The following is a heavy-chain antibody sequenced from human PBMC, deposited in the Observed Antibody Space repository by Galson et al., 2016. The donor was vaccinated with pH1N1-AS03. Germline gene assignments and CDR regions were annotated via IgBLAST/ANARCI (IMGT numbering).Heavy chain of an antibody. Sequence: FLRLSCAASGFTLSNFGLLWVRQAPGQGVGWVAIISFDGTNKYYADPLKGRFSISRDNSKNTLFLQMSALRAEDTAVYYCANDFNYDFWSGYSFYWGQGALVTVSS. CDR3: ANDFNYDFWSGYSFY. D-gene: IGHD3/OR15-3a*01. CDR1: GFTLSNFG. J-gene: IGHJ4*02. CDR2: ISFDGTNK. V-gene: IGHV3-30*18.